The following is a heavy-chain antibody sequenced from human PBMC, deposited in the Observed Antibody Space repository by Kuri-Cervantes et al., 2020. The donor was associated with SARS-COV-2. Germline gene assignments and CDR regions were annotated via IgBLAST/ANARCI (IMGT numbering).Heavy chain of an antibody. CDR1: GGSFSDYY. Sequence: SQTLSLTCAVYGGSFSDYYWSWIRQPPGKGLEWIGEINHSGSTNYNPSLKGRVTISVNTSKNQFSLRLSSVTAADTAVYYCARTLDIWGQGTMVTVSS. CDR2: INHSGST. J-gene: IGHJ3*02. CDR3: ARTLDI. V-gene: IGHV4-34*01.